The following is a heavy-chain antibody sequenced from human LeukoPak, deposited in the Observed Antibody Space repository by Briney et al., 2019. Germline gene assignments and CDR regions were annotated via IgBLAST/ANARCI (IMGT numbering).Heavy chain of an antibody. CDR2: INDRGGYR. CDR1: GFTFSMYS. J-gene: IGHJ4*02. CDR3: VRERDRGIEVADDFDY. Sequence: GGSLRLSCAASGFTFSMYSMAWVRQAPGKGLEWVSVINDRGGYRQDADSVKGRFTISRDNPQNTLFLQMNSLRAEDTAVYYCVRERDRGIEVADDFDYWGQGTLVTVSS. V-gene: IGHV3-23*01. D-gene: IGHD6-19*01.